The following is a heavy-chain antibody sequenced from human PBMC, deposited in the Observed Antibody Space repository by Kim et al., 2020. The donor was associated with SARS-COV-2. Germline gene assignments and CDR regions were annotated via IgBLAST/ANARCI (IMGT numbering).Heavy chain of an antibody. CDR2: IKSKTDSGTT. CDR1: GFTFSNAC. D-gene: IGHD2-21*02. V-gene: IGHV3-15*01. CDR3: TTVEVTAIASSEYFHD. Sequence: GGSLRLSCTASGFTFSNACMSWVRQAPGRGLEWVGRIKSKTDSGTTDYGAPVKGRFTISRDDSKNTLYLHMNSLTAEDTAVYYCTTVEVTAIASSEYFHDWGQGTLVTVSS. J-gene: IGHJ1*01.